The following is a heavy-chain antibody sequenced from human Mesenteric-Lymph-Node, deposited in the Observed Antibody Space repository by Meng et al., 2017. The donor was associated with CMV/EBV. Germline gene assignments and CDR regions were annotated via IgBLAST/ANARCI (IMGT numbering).Heavy chain of an antibody. CDR3: ARDFGGATDNWFDP. J-gene: IGHJ5*02. D-gene: IGHD3-16*01. CDR1: GGSVSSGSYY. V-gene: IGHV4-61*01. Sequence: SETLSLTCTVSGGSVSSGSYYWSWIRQSPGKGLEWIGYIYYSGSTNYNPSLKSRVTISVDTSKNQFSLKLSSVTAADTAVYYCARDFGGATDNWFDPWGQGTLVTVSS. CDR2: IYYSGST.